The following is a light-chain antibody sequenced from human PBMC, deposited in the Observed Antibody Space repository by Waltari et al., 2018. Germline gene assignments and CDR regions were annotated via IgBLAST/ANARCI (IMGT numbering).Light chain of an antibody. V-gene: IGKV1-39*01. CDR2: HAS. CDR3: QQTYSTPLT. J-gene: IGKJ4*01. Sequence: DIQMTQSPSSLSASVGDRVAIYCRSSHNISNFLNWYQQKIVKHPNFLMSHASKLESGVPSRFSGSASGTDFTLTISSVQPADFATYYCQQTYSTPLTFGGGTKLETK. CDR1: HNISNF.